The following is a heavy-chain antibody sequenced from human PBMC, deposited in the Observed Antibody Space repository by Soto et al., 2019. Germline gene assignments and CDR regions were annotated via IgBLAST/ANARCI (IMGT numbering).Heavy chain of an antibody. V-gene: IGHV5-51*01. J-gene: IGHJ3*02. CDR2: IYPGDSDT. D-gene: IGHD3-22*01. CDR1: GYSFTSYW. CDR3: ARPNTLTRYYYDFSGYYRPVDDAFDI. Sequence: PGESLKISCKGSGYSFTSYWIGWVRQMPGKGLEWMGIIYPGDSDTRYSPSFQGQVTISADKSISTAYLQWSSLKASDTAMYYCARPNTLTRYYYDFSGYYRPVDDAFDIRAQRTMVTGSS.